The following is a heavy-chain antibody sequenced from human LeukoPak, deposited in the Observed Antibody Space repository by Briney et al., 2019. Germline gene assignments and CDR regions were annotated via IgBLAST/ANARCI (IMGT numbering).Heavy chain of an antibody. D-gene: IGHD6-19*01. Sequence: ESVKVSFKASGYTFNIYGISWVRQAPGQGLEWMGWISAYNGDTKYAEKLQGRVTMTTDTSTSTAYMELRSLRSDDTAVYYCARDPSNTSGWYVYFDYWGQGTLVTVSS. J-gene: IGHJ4*02. V-gene: IGHV1-18*04. CDR2: ISAYNGDT. CDR3: ARDPSNTSGWYVYFDY. CDR1: GYTFNIYG.